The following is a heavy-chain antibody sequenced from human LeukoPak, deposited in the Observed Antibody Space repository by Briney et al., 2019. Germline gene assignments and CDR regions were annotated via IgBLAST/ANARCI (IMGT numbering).Heavy chain of an antibody. D-gene: IGHD2-8*01. Sequence: ASVNVSCKVSGYTLTELSMHWVRQAPGKGREWVGGFDPEDGETIYAQKFQGRVTMTEDTSTDTAYMELSSLRSEDTAVYYCASLTPMYLNYFDYWGQGTLVTVSS. J-gene: IGHJ4*02. V-gene: IGHV1-24*01. CDR2: FDPEDGET. CDR3: ASLTPMYLNYFDY. CDR1: GYTLTELS.